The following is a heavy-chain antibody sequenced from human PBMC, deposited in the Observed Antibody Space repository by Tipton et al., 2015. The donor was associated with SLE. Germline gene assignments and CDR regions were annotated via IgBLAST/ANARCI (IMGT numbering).Heavy chain of an antibody. CDR3: ARAHEIMVVFDY. V-gene: IGHV3-11*05. Sequence: SLRLSCAASGFTVSSNYMSWVRQAPGKGLEWVSYISSSSSYTNYADSVKGRFTISRDNAKNSLYLQMNSLRAEDTAVYYCARAHEIMVVFDYWGQGTLVTVPS. CDR1: GFTVSSNY. CDR2: ISSSSSYT. J-gene: IGHJ4*02. D-gene: IGHD2-15*01.